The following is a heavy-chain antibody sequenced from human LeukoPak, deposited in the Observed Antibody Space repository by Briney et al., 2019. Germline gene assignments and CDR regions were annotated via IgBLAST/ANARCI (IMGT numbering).Heavy chain of an antibody. CDR1: GFTFSSYS. V-gene: IGHV3-21*01. J-gene: IGHJ3*02. Sequence: GGSLRLSCAASGFTFSSYSMNWVRQAPGKGLEWVSSISSGRGSRSYADSVKGRFTISRDNAKNTVYLQINSLRAEDTAVYYCARGISQPPVAFDIWGQGTMVTVSS. CDR2: ISSGRGSR. CDR3: ARGISQPPVAFDI. D-gene: IGHD6-13*01.